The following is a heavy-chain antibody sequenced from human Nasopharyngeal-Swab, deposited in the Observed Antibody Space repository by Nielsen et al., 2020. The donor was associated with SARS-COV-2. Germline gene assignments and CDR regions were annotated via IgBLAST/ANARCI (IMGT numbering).Heavy chain of an antibody. CDR3: VRPTYCSGAGCDRHSGVVVFDY. CDR2: MNPNSGNT. Sequence: ASVKVSCKASGYTFTSYDMNWVRQASGQGLEWVGWMNPNSGNTGYAQKFQGRVTMTRDTSITTAYMELSSLRSEDTAVYYCVRPTYCSGAGCDRHSGVVVFDYWGQGTLVTVSS. V-gene: IGHV1-8*01. D-gene: IGHD2-8*02. CDR1: GYTFTSYD. J-gene: IGHJ4*02.